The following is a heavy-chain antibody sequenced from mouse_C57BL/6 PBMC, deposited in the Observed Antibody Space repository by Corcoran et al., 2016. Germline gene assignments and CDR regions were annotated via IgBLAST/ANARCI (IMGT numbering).Heavy chain of an antibody. J-gene: IGHJ2*01. CDR2: IYPGSGNT. D-gene: IGHD2-4*01. CDR1: GYSFTSYY. Sequence: QVQLQQSGPELVKPGASVKISCKASGYSFTSYYIHWVKQRPGQGLEWIGWIYPGSGNTKYNEKFKGKATLTADTSSSTAYMQLSSLTSEDSAVYYCARGGDYDYDVLYYFDYWGQGTTLTVSS. V-gene: IGHV1-66*01. CDR3: ARGGDYDYDVLYYFDY.